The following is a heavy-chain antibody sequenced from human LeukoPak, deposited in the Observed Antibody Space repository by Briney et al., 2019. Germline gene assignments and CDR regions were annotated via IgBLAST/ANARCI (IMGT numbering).Heavy chain of an antibody. CDR3: ARVVVHYDSSGYLTYIDY. Sequence: SETLSLTCTVSGGSISSYYWSWIRQPPGKGLEWIGYIYYSGSTNYNPSLKSRVTISVDTSKNQFSLKLSSVTAADTAVYYCARVVVHYDSSGYLTYIDYWGQGTLVTVSS. J-gene: IGHJ4*02. V-gene: IGHV4-59*12. CDR1: GGSISSYY. CDR2: IYYSGST. D-gene: IGHD3-22*01.